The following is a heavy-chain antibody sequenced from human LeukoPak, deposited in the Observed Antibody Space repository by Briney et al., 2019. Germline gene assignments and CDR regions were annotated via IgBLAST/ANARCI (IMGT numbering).Heavy chain of an antibody. Sequence: PGGSLRLSCAASGFTFSSYDMHWVRQATGKGLEWVSAIGTTGDTYYPGSVKGRFTISRENAKNSLYLQMNSLRGGDTAVYYCARGWRGSSDYVAFDIWGEGTMVTVSS. D-gene: IGHD3-16*01. V-gene: IGHV3-13*01. CDR3: ARGWRGSSDYVAFDI. J-gene: IGHJ3*02. CDR1: GFTFSSYD. CDR2: IGTTGDT.